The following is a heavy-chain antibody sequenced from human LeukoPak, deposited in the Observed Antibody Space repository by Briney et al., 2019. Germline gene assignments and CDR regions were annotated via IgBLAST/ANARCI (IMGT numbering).Heavy chain of an antibody. CDR2: ISWNSGNI. J-gene: IGHJ3*02. Sequence: GGSLRLSCAASGFTFDDYAMHWVRQAPGKGLEWVSGISWNSGNIGYADSVKGRFTISRDNAKNSLYLQMNSLRAEDTALYYCAKAPMVRGIIVGAFDIWGQGEMVTVSS. CDR3: AKAPMVRGIIVGAFDI. V-gene: IGHV3-9*01. D-gene: IGHD3-10*01. CDR1: GFTFDDYA.